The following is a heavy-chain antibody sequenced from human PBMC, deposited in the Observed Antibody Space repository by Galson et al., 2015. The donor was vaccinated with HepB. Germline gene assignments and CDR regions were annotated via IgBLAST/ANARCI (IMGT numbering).Heavy chain of an antibody. CDR1: GGTFSSYA. V-gene: IGHV1-69*06. J-gene: IGHJ6*02. CDR3: ARNLAADYYYGMDV. CDR2: IIPIFGTA. D-gene: IGHD6-13*01. Sequence: SVKVSCKASGGTFSSYAISWVRQATGQGLEWMGGIIPIFGTANYAQKFQGRVTITADKSTSTAYMELSSLRSEDTAVYYCARNLAADYYYGMDVWGQGTTVTVSS.